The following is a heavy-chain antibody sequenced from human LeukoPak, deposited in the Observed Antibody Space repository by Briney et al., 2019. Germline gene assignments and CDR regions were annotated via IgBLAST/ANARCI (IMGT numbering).Heavy chain of an antibody. CDR2: INPNDGDT. J-gene: IGHJ4*02. CDR1: GYTFTDYY. Sequence: ASVKVSCKASGYTFTDYYMHWVRQAPGQGFEWMGWINPNDGDTNYAQKFQGRVTMTRDTSISTAHMEVSRLQSDDTAVYYCARANFLYCSSSTCLFDSWGQGTLVTVSS. CDR3: ARANFLYCSSSTCLFDS. D-gene: IGHD2-2*01. V-gene: IGHV1-2*02.